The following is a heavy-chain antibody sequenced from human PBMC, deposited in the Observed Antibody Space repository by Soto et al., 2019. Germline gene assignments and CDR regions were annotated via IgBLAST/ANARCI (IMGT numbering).Heavy chain of an antibody. CDR2: ISGSGGST. Sequence: LRLSCAASGFTFSSYAMSWVRQAPGKGLEWVSAISGSGGSTYYADSVKGRFTISRDNSKNTLYLQMNSLRAENTAVYYCAKVGPVDYVGFDYWGQGTLVTVSS. CDR1: GFTFSSYA. CDR3: AKVGPVDYVGFDY. D-gene: IGHD4-17*01. J-gene: IGHJ4*02. V-gene: IGHV3-23*01.